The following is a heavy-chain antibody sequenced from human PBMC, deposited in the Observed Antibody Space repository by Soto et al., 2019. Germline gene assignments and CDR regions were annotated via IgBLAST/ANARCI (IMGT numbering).Heavy chain of an antibody. V-gene: IGHV4-38-2*02. CDR3: ARVNVMVVAGSTFDY. J-gene: IGHJ4*03. Sequence: SETLSLTCTVSGDSISSGSYWGWIRQPPGEGPEWIASIYHGGTTFYNPSLKSRILISVDTSKNQFSLRLTSVTAADTATYYCARVNVMVVAGSTFDYWGPGALVTVSS. CDR1: GDSISSGSY. CDR2: IYHGGTT. D-gene: IGHD6-19*01.